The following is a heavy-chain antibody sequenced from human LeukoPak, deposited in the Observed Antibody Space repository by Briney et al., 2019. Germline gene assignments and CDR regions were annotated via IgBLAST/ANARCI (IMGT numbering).Heavy chain of an antibody. J-gene: IGHJ4*02. CDR3: ATGLYGDYLSPPEYYFDY. CDR1: GGTFSSYA. CDR2: FDPEDGET. V-gene: IGHV1-24*01. D-gene: IGHD4-17*01. Sequence: ASVKVSCKASGGTFSSYAISWVRQAPGKGLEWMGGFDPEDGETIYAQRFQGRVTMTEDTSTDTAYMELSSLRSEDTAVYYCATGLYGDYLSPPEYYFDYWGQGTLVTVSS.